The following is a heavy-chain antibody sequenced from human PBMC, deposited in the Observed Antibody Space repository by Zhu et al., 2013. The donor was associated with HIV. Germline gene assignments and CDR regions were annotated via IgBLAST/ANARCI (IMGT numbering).Heavy chain of an antibody. J-gene: IGHJ3*02. CDR2: ISVYNGNT. D-gene: IGHD6-6*01. CDR1: GYTFTTYG. Sequence: QLVQSGAEVKKPGASVKVSCKASGYTFTTYGISWVRQAPGQGLEWMGWISVYNGNTKYAQKLQGRATMTTDTSTSTAYMELRSLRSDDTAVYYCARDLYSTSSRPFDIWGQGTMVTVSS. V-gene: IGHV1-18*01. CDR3: ARDLYSTSSRPFDI.